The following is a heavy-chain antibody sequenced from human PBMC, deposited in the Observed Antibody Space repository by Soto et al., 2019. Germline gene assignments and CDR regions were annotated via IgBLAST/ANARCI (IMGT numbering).Heavy chain of an antibody. V-gene: IGHV3-73*01. Sequence: EVQLVESGGGLVQPGGSLTLSCAASGFTFSVSALHWVRHPSGRGLEWVGRIRSRGNNYATAYAASMDGRFTISRDDSKNRAYLQLTSLTPEDTAVYYCSTQGSVFGRGYPQYYRDFG. CDR1: GFTFSVSA. CDR2: IRSRGNNYAT. CDR3: STQGSVFGRGYPQYYRDF. D-gene: IGHD3-3*01. J-gene: IGHJ6*03.